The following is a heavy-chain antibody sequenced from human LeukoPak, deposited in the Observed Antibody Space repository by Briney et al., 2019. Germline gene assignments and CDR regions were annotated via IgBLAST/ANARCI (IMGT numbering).Heavy chain of an antibody. CDR2: IIPIFGTA. V-gene: IGHV1-69*01. D-gene: IGHD6-19*01. CDR3: ARDASGWYYVPWFDP. J-gene: IGHJ5*02. CDR1: GGTFSSYA. Sequence: GSSVKVSCKASGGTFSSYAISWVRQAPGQGLEWMGGIIPIFGTANYAQKFQGRVTITADESTSTAYMELSSLRSEDTAVYYCARDASGWYYVPWFDPWGQGTLVTVSS.